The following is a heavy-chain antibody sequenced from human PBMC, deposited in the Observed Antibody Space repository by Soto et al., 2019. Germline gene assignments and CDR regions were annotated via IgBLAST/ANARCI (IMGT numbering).Heavy chain of an antibody. CDR1: GGSISSGGYS. D-gene: IGHD3-3*02. J-gene: IGHJ5*02. CDR3: ARGPPFLP. CDR2: IYHSGST. V-gene: IGHV4-30-2*01. Sequence: TTSLTCSVAGGSISSGGYSWSWIRQPPGKGLEWIGYIYHSGSTYYNPSLKSRVTISVDRSKNQFSLKLSSVTAADTAVYYCARGPPFLPWGQGTLVTVSS.